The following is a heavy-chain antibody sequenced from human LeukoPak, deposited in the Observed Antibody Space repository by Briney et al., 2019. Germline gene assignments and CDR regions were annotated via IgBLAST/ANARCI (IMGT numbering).Heavy chain of an antibody. CDR3: ARIRYCGGISCYYIDY. J-gene: IGHJ4*02. CDR1: GYTFTDYY. Sequence: ASVTVSCKASGYTFTDYYMHWVRQAPGQGLEWMGWINPNSGGTNCAQNFQGRVTMTRDTSISTAYMELSRLRSDDTAFYYCARIRYCGGISCYYIDYWGQGTLVTVSA. D-gene: IGHD2-2*01. V-gene: IGHV1-2*02. CDR2: INPNSGGT.